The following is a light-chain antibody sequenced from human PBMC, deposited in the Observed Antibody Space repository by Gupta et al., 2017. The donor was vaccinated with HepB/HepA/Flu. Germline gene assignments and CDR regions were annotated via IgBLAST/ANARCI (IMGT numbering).Light chain of an antibody. Sequence: SYELTQPPSVSVSPGQTASITCSGHKLGNKFVSWYQQKPGQSPVLVVYQDNKRPAGIPGRFSGSNSGNTATLTISGPEEMEEADYYCQAGDSGTEAVFGEGTKLTVV. V-gene: IGLV3-1*01. CDR1: KLGNKF. J-gene: IGLJ2*01. CDR3: QAGDSGTEAV. CDR2: QDN.